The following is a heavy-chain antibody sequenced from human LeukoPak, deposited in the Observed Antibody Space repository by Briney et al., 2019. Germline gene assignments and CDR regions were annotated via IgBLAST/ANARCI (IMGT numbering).Heavy chain of an antibody. CDR2: INSDGSST. J-gene: IGHJ4*02. CDR3: AKIRLWGGYYFDY. Sequence: GGSLRLSCAASGFTFSSYWMHWVRQVPGKGLVWVSRINSDGSSTSYADSVKGRFTISRDNAKNTLYVQMNSLRAEDTAVYHCAKIRLWGGYYFDYWGQGTLVTVSS. V-gene: IGHV3-74*01. CDR1: GFTFSSYW. D-gene: IGHD5-12*01.